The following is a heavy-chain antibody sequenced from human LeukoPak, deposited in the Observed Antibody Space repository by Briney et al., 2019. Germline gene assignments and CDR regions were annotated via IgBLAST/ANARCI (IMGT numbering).Heavy chain of an antibody. CDR1: GFTVSSNY. V-gene: IGHV3-53*01. Sequence: PGGSQRLSCAASGFTVSSNYMSWVRQAPGKGLEWASVIYSGGSTYYADSVKGRFTISRDNSKNTLYLQMNSLRAEDTAVYYCARDRARGKYYFDYWGQGTLVTVSS. CDR3: ARDRARGKYYFDY. CDR2: IYSGGST. J-gene: IGHJ4*02.